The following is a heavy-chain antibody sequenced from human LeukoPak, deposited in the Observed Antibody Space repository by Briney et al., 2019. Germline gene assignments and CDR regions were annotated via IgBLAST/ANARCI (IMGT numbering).Heavy chain of an antibody. J-gene: IGHJ4*02. V-gene: IGHV3-11*04. CDR3: TRVRGGYSVDY. Sequence: PGGSLRLSCAASGFTFSDYYMSWIRQAPGKGLEWISYISSRSGTTIFYADSVKGRFTISRDNAKNSLHLQMDSLRAEDTAVYDCTRVRGGYSVDYWGQGTLVTVSS. D-gene: IGHD1-26*01. CDR1: GFTFSDYY. CDR2: ISSRSGTTI.